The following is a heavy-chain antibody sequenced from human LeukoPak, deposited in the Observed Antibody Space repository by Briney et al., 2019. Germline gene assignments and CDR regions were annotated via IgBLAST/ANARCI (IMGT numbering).Heavy chain of an antibody. D-gene: IGHD2-8*01. J-gene: IGHJ4*02. CDR2: INSDGSRT. V-gene: IGHV3-74*01. CDR3: AGVFDY. Sequence: GGSLRLSCAASGWMHWVRQAPGEGLVWISGINSDGSRTYYADSVKGRFTISRDNAKNTVYLQMNSLRAEDTAVYYCAGVFDYWGQGSLDTVSS. CDR1: GW.